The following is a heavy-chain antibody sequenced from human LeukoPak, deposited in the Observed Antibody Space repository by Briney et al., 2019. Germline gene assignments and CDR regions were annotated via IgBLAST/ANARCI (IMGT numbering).Heavy chain of an antibody. CDR1: GFTFSNNS. CDR2: ISGSGDST. D-gene: IGHD3-10*01. Sequence: PGGSLRLSCAASGFTFSNNSMTWVRQTPGKGLEWVSSISGSGDSTYYADSVKGRFTISRDNSRNTLYLQMSSLRAEDTAVYYCAKWSGFGDDWGQGTLVTVSS. CDR3: AKWSGFGDD. J-gene: IGHJ4*02. V-gene: IGHV3-23*01.